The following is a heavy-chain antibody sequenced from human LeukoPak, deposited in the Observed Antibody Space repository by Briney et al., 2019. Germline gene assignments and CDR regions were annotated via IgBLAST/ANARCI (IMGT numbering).Heavy chain of an antibody. J-gene: IGHJ6*02. Sequence: GGSLRLSCAASGFTFSSYSVNWVRQAPGKGLEWVSSISSSSSYIYYADPVKGRFTISRDNAKNSLYLQMNSLRAEDTAVYYCARESPPNQGVYYYYYGMDVWGQGTTVTVSS. D-gene: IGHD1-14*01. CDR1: GFTFSSYS. CDR2: ISSSSSYI. V-gene: IGHV3-21*01. CDR3: ARESPPNQGVYYYYYGMDV.